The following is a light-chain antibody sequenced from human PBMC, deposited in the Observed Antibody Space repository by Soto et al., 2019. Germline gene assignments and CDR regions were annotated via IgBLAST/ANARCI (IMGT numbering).Light chain of an antibody. CDR2: QDS. V-gene: IGLV3-1*01. Sequence: SYELTQPPSVSVSPGQTASITCCGHKLGNKYACWYQQKPGQSPVLVIYQDSKRPSGIPERFSGSNSGNTATLTISGTQAMDVADYYCQAWDSSTVVFGGGTKLTVL. CDR1: KLGNKY. CDR3: QAWDSSTVV. J-gene: IGLJ2*01.